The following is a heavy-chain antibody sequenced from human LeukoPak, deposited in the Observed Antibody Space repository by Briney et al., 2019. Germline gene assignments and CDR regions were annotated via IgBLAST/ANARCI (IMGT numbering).Heavy chain of an antibody. CDR2: ISSSGNTI. V-gene: IGHV3-48*03. D-gene: IGHD1-26*01. CDR3: ARVKSGSYYDD. J-gene: IGHJ4*02. Sequence: GGSLRLSCAASGFVFSDYAMHWVRQAPGKGLEWISYISSSGNTIYYADSVKGRFTISRDNAKNSLYLQMNSLRAEDTAVYYCARVKSGSYYDDWGQGTLVTVSS. CDR1: GFVFSDYA.